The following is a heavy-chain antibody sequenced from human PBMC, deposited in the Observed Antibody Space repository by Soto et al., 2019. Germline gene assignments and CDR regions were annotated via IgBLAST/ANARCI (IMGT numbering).Heavy chain of an antibody. CDR1: GYSFTSYW. CDR3: ARPTNAFGYYDSPLGGMDV. D-gene: IGHD3-22*01. V-gene: IGHV5-51*01. CDR2: IYPGDSDT. J-gene: IGHJ6*02. Sequence: LGESLKISCKGSGYSFTSYWIGWVRQMPGKGLEWMGIIYPGDSDTRYSPSFQGQVTISADKSISTAYLQWSGLKASDTAMYYCARPTNAFGYYDSPLGGMDVWGQGTTVPVSS.